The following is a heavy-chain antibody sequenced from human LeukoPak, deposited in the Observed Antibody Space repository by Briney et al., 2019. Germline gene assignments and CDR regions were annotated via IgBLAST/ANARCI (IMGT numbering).Heavy chain of an antibody. CDR2: ISSSGSTI. J-gene: IGHJ6*04. V-gene: IGHV3-48*03. CDR3: AELGITMIGGV. D-gene: IGHD3-10*02. Sequence: GGSLRLSCAASGFTFSSYEMNWVRQAPGKWLEWVSYISSSGSTIYYADSGKGRFTISRDNAKNSLYLQMNSLRAEDTAVYYCAELGITMIGGVWGKGTTVTISS. CDR1: GFTFSSYE.